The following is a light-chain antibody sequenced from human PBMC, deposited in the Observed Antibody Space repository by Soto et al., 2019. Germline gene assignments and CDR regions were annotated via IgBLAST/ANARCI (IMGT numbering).Light chain of an antibody. CDR3: MQALQTIT. J-gene: IGKJ5*01. CDR2: LGS. CDR1: QSLLHSNGYNY. V-gene: IGKV2-28*01. Sequence: DTVMTQSPLSLPVTPGEPASISCRSSQSLLHSNGYNYLDWYLQKPGQSPQLLNYLGSNRASGVPDRFSGSGSGTDFTMKISRVEAEDVGVYYCMQALQTITFGQGTRLEIK.